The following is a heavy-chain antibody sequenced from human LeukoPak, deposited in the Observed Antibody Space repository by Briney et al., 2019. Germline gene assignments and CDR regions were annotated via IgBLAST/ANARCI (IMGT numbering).Heavy chain of an antibody. V-gene: IGHV3-74*01. CDR2: INGDGRNI. CDR1: GFTFSSYW. D-gene: IGHD3-9*01. Sequence: GGSLRLSCVASGFTFSSYWMHWVRQDPRKGLVWVSRINGDGRNINYADSVRGRFTISRDNAKNTLYLQMNTLRVEGTAVYYCTRDLMDYDVSTGLHHYYMDVWGQGTTATVSS. J-gene: IGHJ6*02. CDR3: TRDLMDYDVSTGLHHYYMDV.